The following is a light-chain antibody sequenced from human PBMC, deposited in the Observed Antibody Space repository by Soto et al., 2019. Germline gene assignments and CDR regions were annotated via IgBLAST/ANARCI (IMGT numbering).Light chain of an antibody. J-gene: IGKJ1*01. Sequence: EIVMTQSPATLSVSPGERATLSCRASQSVSSNLAWYQQKPGQAPRLLIYGASTRATGIPARFSGRESGTDFTLTISSLQSEDFAVYYCQQYNNWPKTFGQGTKVDIK. CDR3: QQYNNWPKT. CDR1: QSVSSN. V-gene: IGKV3-15*01. CDR2: GAS.